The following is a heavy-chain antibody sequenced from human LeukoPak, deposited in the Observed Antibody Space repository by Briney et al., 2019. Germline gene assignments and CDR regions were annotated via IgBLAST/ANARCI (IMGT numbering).Heavy chain of an antibody. CDR3: ARIVVVTANPYYYYYMDV. J-gene: IGHJ6*03. CDR2: ISAYNGNT. D-gene: IGHD2-21*02. CDR1: GYTFIDYY. Sequence: ASVKVSCKASGYTFIDYYIHWVRQAPGQGLEWVGWISAYNGNTNYAQKLQGRVTMTTDTSTSTAYMELRSLRSDDTAVYYCARIVVVTANPYYYYYMDVWGKGTTVTVSS. V-gene: IGHV1-18*01.